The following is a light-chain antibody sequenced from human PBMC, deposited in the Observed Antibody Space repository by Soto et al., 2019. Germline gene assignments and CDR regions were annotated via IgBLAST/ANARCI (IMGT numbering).Light chain of an antibody. CDR3: QQSYSTPT. J-gene: IGKJ4*01. Sequence: DIQLTQSPSSLSASVGDRVTITCRASQPINIYLNWYQQKPGRAPLLLIYAASTLQSGVPSRFGGSGSGTEFTLTINNLPPEDFAIYYCQQSYSTPTFGGGTKV. CDR2: AAS. CDR1: QPINIY. V-gene: IGKV1-39*01.